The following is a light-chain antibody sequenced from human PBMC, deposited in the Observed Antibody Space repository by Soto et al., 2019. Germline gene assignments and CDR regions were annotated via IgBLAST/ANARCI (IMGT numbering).Light chain of an antibody. Sequence: EIVMTKSPATLSVSPGERAPLSCRASQDISSNLAWYQHKRGQPPRLLIYGTSTRATGIPARFSGSRSGTEFTLTITILQSEDFVVYYCQQYNNWPRTFGQGTKVDIK. CDR3: QQYNNWPRT. V-gene: IGKV3-15*01. CDR1: QDISSN. CDR2: GTS. J-gene: IGKJ1*01.